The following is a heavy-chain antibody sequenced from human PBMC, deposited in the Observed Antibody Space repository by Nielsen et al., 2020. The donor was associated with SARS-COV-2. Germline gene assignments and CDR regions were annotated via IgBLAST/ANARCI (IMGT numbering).Heavy chain of an antibody. CDR1: GFTFSSYW. CDR3: ARGSDSSSWYEYYYYYYGMDV. D-gene: IGHD6-13*01. J-gene: IGHJ6*02. CDR2: IKQDGSEK. V-gene: IGHV3-7*01. Sequence: GGSLRLSCAASGFTFSSYWMSWVRQAPGKGREWVANIKQDGSEKYYVDSVKGRFTISRDNAKNSLYLQMNSLRAEDTAVYYCARGSDSSSWYEYYYYYYGMDVWGQGTTVTVSS.